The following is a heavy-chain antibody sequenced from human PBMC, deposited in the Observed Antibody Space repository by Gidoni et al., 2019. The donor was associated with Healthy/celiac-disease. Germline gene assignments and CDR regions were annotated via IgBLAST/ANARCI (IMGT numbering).Heavy chain of an antibody. D-gene: IGHD6-19*01. CDR3: ARDLIQGIEWVEWFDP. Sequence: QVQLVQSGAEVKKPGASVKVSCKASGYTFTSSGISWVRQAPGQGLEWMGWISAYNGNTNYAQKLQGRVTMTTDTSTSTAYMELRSLRSDDTAVYYCARDLIQGIEWVEWFDPWGQGTLVTVSS. CDR2: ISAYNGNT. CDR1: GYTFTSSG. J-gene: IGHJ5*02. V-gene: IGHV1-18*01.